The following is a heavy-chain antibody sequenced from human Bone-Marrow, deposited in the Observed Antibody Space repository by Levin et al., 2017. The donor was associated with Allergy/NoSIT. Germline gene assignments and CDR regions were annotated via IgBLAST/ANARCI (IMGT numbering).Heavy chain of an antibody. J-gene: IGHJ4*02. CDR2: TSPDGRNG. CDR1: GFTFSNYV. CDR3: ARDLSGSYVVGDY. D-gene: IGHD1-26*01. Sequence: QPGGSLRLSCAASGFTFSNYVMHWVRQAPGKGLDWVATTSPDGRNGHYADSVKGRFTIFRDNSKSILYLELNSLRADDTAVYYCARDLSGSYVVGDYWGQGILVSVSS. V-gene: IGHV3-30*04.